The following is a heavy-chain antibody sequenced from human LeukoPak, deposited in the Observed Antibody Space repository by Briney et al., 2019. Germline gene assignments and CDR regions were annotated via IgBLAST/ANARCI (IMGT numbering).Heavy chain of an antibody. V-gene: IGHV4-34*01. Sequence: PSETLSLTCAGWGGSFSGYYWSWIRQPPGKGLEWIGEINHSGSTNYNPSLKSRVTISVDTSKNQFSLKLSSVTAADTAVYYCARADYDFWSGYFYWGQGTLVTVSS. D-gene: IGHD3-3*01. J-gene: IGHJ4*02. CDR1: GGSFSGYY. CDR3: ARADYDFWSGYFY. CDR2: INHSGST.